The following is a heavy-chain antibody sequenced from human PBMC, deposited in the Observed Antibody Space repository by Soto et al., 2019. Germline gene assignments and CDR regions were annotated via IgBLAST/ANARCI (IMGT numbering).Heavy chain of an antibody. Sequence: SETLSLTCTVYGGSISSGGYYWSWIRQHPGKGLEWIGYIYYSGSTYYNPSLKSRVTISVDTSKNQFSLKLSSVTAADTAVYYCARDRRRVLGVAFDIWGQGTMVTVSS. D-gene: IGHD6-6*01. CDR2: IYYSGST. J-gene: IGHJ3*02. CDR3: ARDRRRVLGVAFDI. CDR1: GGSISSGGYY. V-gene: IGHV4-31*03.